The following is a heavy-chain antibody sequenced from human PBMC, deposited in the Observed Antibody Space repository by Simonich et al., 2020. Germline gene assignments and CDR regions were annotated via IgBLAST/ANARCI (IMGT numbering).Heavy chain of an antibody. D-gene: IGHD6-13*01. CDR2: IYYSGST. CDR1: GGSISSSSYS. CDR3: ARHAGFAFDI. Sequence: QLQLQESGPGLVKPSETLSLTCTVSGGSISSSSYSWGWIRQPPGKGLEWIGSIYYSGSTYDNPSLKSRVTISVDTSKNQFSLKLSSVTAADTAVYYCARHAGFAFDIWGQGTMVTVSS. J-gene: IGHJ3*02. V-gene: IGHV4-39*01.